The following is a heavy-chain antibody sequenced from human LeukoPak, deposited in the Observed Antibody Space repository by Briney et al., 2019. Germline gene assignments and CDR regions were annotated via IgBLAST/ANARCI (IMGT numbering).Heavy chain of an antibody. CDR2: IYYTASS. Sequence: SETLSLTCTVSGGSVSSRPHFWAWIRQTPGKGLEWIGTIYYTASSNYNPSLKSRVTMSVDTSKDHFSLNLSSATATDTAVYFCVRLLGGYFAGITFDIWGQGTVVSVSS. CDR3: VRLLGGYFAGITFDI. CDR1: GGSVSSRPHF. D-gene: IGHD3-9*01. V-gene: IGHV4-39*02. J-gene: IGHJ3*02.